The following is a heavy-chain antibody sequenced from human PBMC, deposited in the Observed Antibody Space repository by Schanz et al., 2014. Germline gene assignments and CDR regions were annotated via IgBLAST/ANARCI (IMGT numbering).Heavy chain of an antibody. CDR3: ARWFLSRGVILDS. J-gene: IGHJ4*02. CDR1: GFTFENYA. D-gene: IGHD3-10*01. Sequence: EVQLVESGGGVVRPGGSLRLSCAASGFTFENYALTWVRQVPGKGLEWVSRINWSDGGSTGYADSVRGRFTMSRDNAKNSVFLQMNSLRAEDTAMYYCARWFLSRGVILDSWGQGTLVTVSS. V-gene: IGHV3-20*04. CDR2: INWSDGGST.